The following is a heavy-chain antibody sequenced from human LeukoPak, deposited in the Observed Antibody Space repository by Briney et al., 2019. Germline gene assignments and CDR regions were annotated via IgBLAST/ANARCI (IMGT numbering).Heavy chain of an antibody. CDR3: ARGGLPRENWFDP. CDR2: IYYSGRT. D-gene: IGHD3/OR15-3a*01. V-gene: IGHV4-59*12. J-gene: IGHJ5*02. CDR1: GGSISSDY. Sequence: SETLSLTCTVSGGSISSDYWSWIRQPPGKGLEWVGYIYYSGRTFYNPSLKSRVTISVDTSKNQFSLKLTSVTAADTAVYYCARGGLPRENWFDPWGQGTLVTVSS.